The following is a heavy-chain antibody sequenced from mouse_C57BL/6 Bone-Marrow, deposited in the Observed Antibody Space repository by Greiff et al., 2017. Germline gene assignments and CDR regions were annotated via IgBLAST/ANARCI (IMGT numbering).Heavy chain of an antibody. CDR2: IDPEDGET. D-gene: IGHD1-1*01. J-gene: IGHJ4*01. V-gene: IGHV14-2*01. CDR1: GFNIKDYY. Sequence: EVQLQQSGAELVKPGASVKLSCTASGFNIKDYYMHWVKQRTEQGLEWIGRIDPEDGETKYAPKFQGKATITADTSSNTAYLQLSSLTSEDTAVYYCASVLSTTVVAKNYAMDYWGQGTSVTVSS. CDR3: ASVLSTTVVAKNYAMDY.